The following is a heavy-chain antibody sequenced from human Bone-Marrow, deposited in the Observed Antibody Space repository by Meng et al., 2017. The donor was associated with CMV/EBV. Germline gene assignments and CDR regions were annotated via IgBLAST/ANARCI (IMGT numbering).Heavy chain of an antibody. J-gene: IGHJ6*02. D-gene: IGHD6-13*01. CDR2: ISSSSSTI. CDR1: GFTFSRYW. Sequence: GESLKISCAASGFTFSRYWMHWVRQAPGKGLVWVSYISSSSSTIYYADSVKGRFTISRDNAKNSLYLQMNSLRAEDTAVYYCAREQLDPFYYYYGMDVWGQGTTVTVSS. CDR3: AREQLDPFYYYYGMDV. V-gene: IGHV3-48*04.